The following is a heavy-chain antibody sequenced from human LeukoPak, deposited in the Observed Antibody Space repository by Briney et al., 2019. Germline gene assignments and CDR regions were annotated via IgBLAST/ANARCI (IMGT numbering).Heavy chain of an antibody. Sequence: PGGSLRLSCAASGFTFSSYEMNWVRQAPGKGLEGVSYISSSGSTIYYADSVKGRFTISRDNAKNSLYLQMNSLRAEDTAVYYCARVNGAPDWFDPWGQGTLVTVSS. V-gene: IGHV3-48*03. J-gene: IGHJ5*02. CDR3: ARVNGAPDWFDP. CDR1: GFTFSSYE. D-gene: IGHD1-26*01. CDR2: ISSSGSTI.